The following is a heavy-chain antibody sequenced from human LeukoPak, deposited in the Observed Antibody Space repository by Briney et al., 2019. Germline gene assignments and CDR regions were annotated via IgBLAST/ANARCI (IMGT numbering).Heavy chain of an antibody. CDR2: IKSKTDGGTT. CDR3: SVRWLQMGGFDY. V-gene: IGHV3-15*01. CDR1: GFTFSNAW. Sequence: GGSLRLSCAASGFTFSNAWMSWVRQAPGKGLEWVGRIKSKTDGGTTDYAAPVKGRFTISRDDSKNTLYLQMNSLKTEDTAVYYCSVRWLQMGGFDYWGQGTLVTVSS. D-gene: IGHD5-24*01. J-gene: IGHJ4*02.